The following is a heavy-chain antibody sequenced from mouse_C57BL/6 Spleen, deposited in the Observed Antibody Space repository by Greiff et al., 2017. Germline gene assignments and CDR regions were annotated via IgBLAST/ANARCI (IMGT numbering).Heavy chain of an antibody. Sequence: VQLQQPGAELVKPGASVKLSCKASGYTFTGYWMHWVKQRPGQGLEWIGMIHPNGGGTNYTPKFKGKATLTVDTSSSTAYMQLSSLTSEDSAVDYCASDSNYGESYWGQGTTLTVSS. V-gene: IGHV1-64*01. CDR3: ASDSNYGESY. CDR1: GYTFTGYW. D-gene: IGHD2-5*01. CDR2: IHPNGGGT. J-gene: IGHJ2*01.